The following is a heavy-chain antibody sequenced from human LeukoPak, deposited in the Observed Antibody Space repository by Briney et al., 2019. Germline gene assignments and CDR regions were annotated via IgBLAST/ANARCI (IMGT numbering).Heavy chain of an antibody. J-gene: IGHJ6*03. D-gene: IGHD3-3*01. CDR3: ARGVSPYDFWSGQYYYYYMDV. Sequence: GSSVKVSCKASGGTFSSYAISWVRQAPGQGLEWMGGIIPIFGTANYAQKFQGRVTITTDESTSTAYMELSSLRSEDTAVYYCARGVSPYDFWSGQYYYYYMDVWGKGTTVTVYS. CDR1: GGTFSSYA. CDR2: IIPIFGTA. V-gene: IGHV1-69*05.